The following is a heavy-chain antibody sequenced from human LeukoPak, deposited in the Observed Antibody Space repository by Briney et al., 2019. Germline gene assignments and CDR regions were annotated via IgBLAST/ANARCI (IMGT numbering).Heavy chain of an antibody. D-gene: IGHD3-22*01. CDR1: GGTFSSYA. V-gene: IGHV1-69*13. J-gene: IGHJ6*03. Sequence: SVKVSCKASGGTFSSYAISWVRQAPGQGLEWMGGIIPIFGTANYAQKFQGRVTITADESTSTAYMELSSLRSEDTAVYYCAREVGYYDSYYYYMDVWGKGTTVTISS. CDR2: IIPIFGTA. CDR3: AREVGYYDSYYYYMDV.